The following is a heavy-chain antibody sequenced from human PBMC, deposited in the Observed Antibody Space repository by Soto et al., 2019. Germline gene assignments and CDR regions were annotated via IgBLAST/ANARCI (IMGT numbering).Heavy chain of an antibody. V-gene: IGHV3-7*05. D-gene: IGHD6-19*01. CDR1: GFTFSSYW. CDR3: ARVVENGQWLVKKKYYFDY. Sequence: GGSLRLSCAASGFTFSSYWMSWVRQAPGKGLEWVANIKQDGSEKYYVDSVKGRFTISRDNAKNSLYLQMNSLRAKDTAVYYCARVVENGQWLVKKKYYFDYWGQGTLVTVSS. J-gene: IGHJ4*02. CDR2: IKQDGSEK.